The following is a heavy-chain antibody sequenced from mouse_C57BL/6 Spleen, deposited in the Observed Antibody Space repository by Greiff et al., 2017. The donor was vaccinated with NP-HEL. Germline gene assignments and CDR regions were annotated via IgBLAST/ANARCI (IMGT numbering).Heavy chain of an antibody. Sequence: VQLQQSGTELVKPGASVKLSCKASGYTFTSYWMHWVKQRPGQGLEWIGNINPSNGGTNYNEKFKSKATLTVDKSSRTAYMQLRSLTSEDSAGYYCARPYYYVSWYVDVWGTGTTVTVSS. D-gene: IGHD1-1*01. CDR2: INPSNGGT. J-gene: IGHJ1*03. CDR1: GYTFTSYW. CDR3: ARPYYYVSWYVDV. V-gene: IGHV1-53*01.